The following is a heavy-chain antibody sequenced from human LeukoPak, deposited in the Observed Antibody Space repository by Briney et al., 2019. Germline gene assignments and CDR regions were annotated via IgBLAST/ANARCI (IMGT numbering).Heavy chain of an antibody. D-gene: IGHD3-16*01. CDR3: ARAGHTGGGAFDI. Sequence: ASVKVSCKASGYTFTGYYMHWVRQAPGQGLEWMGWINPNSGGTNYAQKFQGRVTMTRDTSISTAYMELSRLRSDDTAVYYCARAGHTGGGAFDIWGQGTMVTVSS. V-gene: IGHV1-2*02. CDR2: INPNSGGT. CDR1: GYTFTGYY. J-gene: IGHJ3*02.